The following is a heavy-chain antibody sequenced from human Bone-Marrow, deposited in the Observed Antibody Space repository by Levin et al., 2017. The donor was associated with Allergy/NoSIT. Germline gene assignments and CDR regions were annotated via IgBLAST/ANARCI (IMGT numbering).Heavy chain of an antibody. CDR1: GGSISSYY. CDR3: ARWTRETPYYDILTGYGPDAFDI. CDR2: IYYSGST. Sequence: ASETLSLTCTVSGGSISSYYWSWIRQPPGKGLEWIGYIYYSGSTNYNPSLKSRVTISVDTSKNQFSLKLSSVTAADTAVYYCARWTRETPYYDILTGYGPDAFDIWGQGTMVTVSS. J-gene: IGHJ3*02. D-gene: IGHD3-9*01. V-gene: IGHV4-59*01.